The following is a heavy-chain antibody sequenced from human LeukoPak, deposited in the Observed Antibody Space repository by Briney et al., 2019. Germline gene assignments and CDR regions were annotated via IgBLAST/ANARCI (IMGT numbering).Heavy chain of an antibody. Sequence: GGSLRLSCEVSGFTCSDYSMNWVRQAPGKGLEWVSYISSSGYTINYADSVKGRFTISRDNAKNAVYLHMNSLRPEDTAIYYCARDKVEGPTKFDSWGQGIRVTVSS. CDR1: GFTCSDYS. CDR3: ARDKVEGPTKFDS. V-gene: IGHV3-48*04. D-gene: IGHD5-24*01. J-gene: IGHJ5*01. CDR2: ISSSGYTI.